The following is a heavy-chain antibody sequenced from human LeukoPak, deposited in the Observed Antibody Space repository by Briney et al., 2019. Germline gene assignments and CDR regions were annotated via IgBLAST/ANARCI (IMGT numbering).Heavy chain of an antibody. CDR1: GYSISSGYY. J-gene: IGHJ4*02. D-gene: IGHD1-7*01. CDR3: ARHRSLDRGTTVLDY. Sequence: SETLSLTCAVSGYSISSGYYWGWIRQPPGKGLEWIGSIYHSGSTYYNPSLKSRVTISVDTSKNQFSLKLSSVTAADTAVYYCARHRSLDRGTTVLDYWGRGTLVTVSS. V-gene: IGHV4-38-2*01. CDR2: IYHSGST.